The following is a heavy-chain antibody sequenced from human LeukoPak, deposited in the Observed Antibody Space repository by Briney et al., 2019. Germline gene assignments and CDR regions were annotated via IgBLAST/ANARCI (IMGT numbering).Heavy chain of an antibody. D-gene: IGHD6-6*01. J-gene: IGHJ6*03. CDR2: IRDNGGST. Sequence: PGGSLRLSCAASGFTFSSYAMHWVRQAPGKGLEYVSAIRDNGGSTYYANSVKGRFTISKDNSKNTLYLQMNNLRAEDTAVYYCAKSGEYSSSSVYYYYMDVWGKGTTVTVSS. CDR3: AKSGEYSSSSVYYYYMDV. V-gene: IGHV3-64*01. CDR1: GFTFSSYA.